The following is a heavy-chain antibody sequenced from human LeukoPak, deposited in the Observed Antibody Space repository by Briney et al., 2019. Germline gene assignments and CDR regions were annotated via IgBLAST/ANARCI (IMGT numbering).Heavy chain of an antibody. D-gene: IGHD6-13*01. J-gene: IGHJ4*02. V-gene: IGHV3-21*04. CDR2: ISSSSSYI. CDR3: ARPFVGAAAGNY. CDR1: GFTFSSYS. Sequence: PGGSLRLSCAASGFTFSSYSMNWVRQAPGKGLEWVSSISSSSSYIYYADSVKGRFTISRDNAKNSLYLQMNSLRAEDTAVYYCARPFVGAAAGNYWGQGTLVTVSS.